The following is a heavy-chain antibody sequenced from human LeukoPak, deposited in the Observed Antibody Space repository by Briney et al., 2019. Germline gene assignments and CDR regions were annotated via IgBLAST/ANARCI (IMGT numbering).Heavy chain of an antibody. CDR3: ARAHSDIVVVPAGY. CDR2: ISSSSSYI. D-gene: IGHD2-2*01. V-gene: IGHV3-21*01. J-gene: IGHJ4*02. Sequence: GGSLRLSCAASGFTFSSYSMKWVRQAPGKGLEWVSSISSSSSYIYYADSVKGRFTISRDNAKNSLYLQMNSLRAEDTAVYYCARAHSDIVVVPAGYWGQGTLVTVSS. CDR1: GFTFSSYS.